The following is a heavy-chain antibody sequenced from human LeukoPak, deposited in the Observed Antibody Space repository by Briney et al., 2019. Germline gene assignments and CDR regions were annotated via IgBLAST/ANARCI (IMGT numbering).Heavy chain of an antibody. D-gene: IGHD3-22*01. CDR2: ISSSGSTI. CDR3: AKASDSSGYCFDY. Sequence: NPGGSLRLSCAASGFTFSDYYMSWIRQAPGKGLEWVSYISSSGSTIYYADSVKGRFTISRDNAKNSLYLQMNSLRAEDMALYYCAKASDSSGYCFDYWGQGTLVTVSS. J-gene: IGHJ4*02. CDR1: GFTFSDYY. V-gene: IGHV3-11*01.